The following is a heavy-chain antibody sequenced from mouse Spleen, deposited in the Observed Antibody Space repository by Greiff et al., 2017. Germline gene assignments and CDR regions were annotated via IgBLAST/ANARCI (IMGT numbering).Heavy chain of an antibody. CDR3: ARWPAYYSNYDAMDY. CDR1: GYTFTSYW. CDR2: INPSNGGT. Sequence: VQLQQPGAELVKPGASVKLSCKASGYTFTSYWMHWVKQRPGQGLEWIGNINPSNGGTNYNEKFKSKATLTVDKSSSTAYMQLSSLTSEDSAVYYCARWPAYYSNYDAMDYWGQGTSVTVSS. J-gene: IGHJ4*01. D-gene: IGHD2-5*01. V-gene: IGHV1-53*01.